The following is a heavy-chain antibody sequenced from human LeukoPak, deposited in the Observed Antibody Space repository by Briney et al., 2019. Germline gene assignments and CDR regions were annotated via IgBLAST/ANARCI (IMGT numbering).Heavy chain of an antibody. V-gene: IGHV1-8*03. D-gene: IGHD3-3*01. CDR3: ARGRLEWLSQSLEYFDY. CDR1: GYTFTSYD. Sequence: ASVKVSCKASGYTFTSYDINWVRQATGQGLEWMGWMNPNSGNTGYAQKFQGRVTVTRNTSISTAYMELSSLRSEDTAVYYCARGRLEWLSQSLEYFDYWGQGTLVTVSS. J-gene: IGHJ4*02. CDR2: MNPNSGNT.